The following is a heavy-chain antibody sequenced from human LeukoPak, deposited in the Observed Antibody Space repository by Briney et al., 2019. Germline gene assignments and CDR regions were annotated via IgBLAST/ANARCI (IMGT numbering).Heavy chain of an antibody. V-gene: IGHV3-7*01. J-gene: IGHJ4*02. CDR2: INQDGSEK. CDR3: ARHLSGVTGYTYGRGIDY. CDR1: EFTFSNYW. Sequence: PGGSLRLSCTASEFTFSNYWMTWVRQAPGKGLEWVANINQDGSEKYYVDSVKGRFTISRDNARNSLYLQMNSLRAEDTAVYYCARHLSGVTGYTYGRGIDYWGQGTLVTVSS. D-gene: IGHD5-18*01.